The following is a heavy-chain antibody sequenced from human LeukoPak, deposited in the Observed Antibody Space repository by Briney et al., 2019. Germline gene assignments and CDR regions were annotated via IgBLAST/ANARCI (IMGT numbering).Heavy chain of an antibody. Sequence: SETLSLTCTVSGGSISSYYWSWIRQPPGKGLEWIGYIHYSGSTNYNPSLKSRVTISVDTSKNQFSLKLSSVTAADTAVYYCARSRDYGSGSYPFDYWGQGTLVTVSS. D-gene: IGHD3-10*01. CDR2: IHYSGST. CDR1: GGSISSYY. J-gene: IGHJ4*02. V-gene: IGHV4-59*01. CDR3: ARSRDYGSGSYPFDY.